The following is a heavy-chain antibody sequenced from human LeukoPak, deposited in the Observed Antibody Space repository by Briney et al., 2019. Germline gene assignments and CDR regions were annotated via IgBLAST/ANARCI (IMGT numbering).Heavy chain of an antibody. J-gene: IGHJ4*02. Sequence: GGSLRLSCAASGFTFSSYWMSWVRQAPGKGLEWVANIKQDGSEKYYVDPVKGRFTISRDNAKNSLYLQMNSLRAEDTAVYYCARSAFDFWSGYRFDYWGQGTLVTVSS. CDR1: GFTFSSYW. CDR2: IKQDGSEK. V-gene: IGHV3-7*01. CDR3: ARSAFDFWSGYRFDY. D-gene: IGHD3-3*01.